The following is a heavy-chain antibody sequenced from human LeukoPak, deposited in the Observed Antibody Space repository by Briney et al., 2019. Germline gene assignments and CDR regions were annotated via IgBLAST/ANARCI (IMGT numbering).Heavy chain of an antibody. J-gene: IGHJ4*02. CDR1: GFTLSSYA. CDR2: ISGSGGST. V-gene: IGHV3-23*01. CDR3: ALLRGYTTGGIDY. Sequence: GGSLRLSCAASGFTLSSYAMSWVRQAPGKGLEWVSAISGSGGSTYYADSVKGRFTISRDNSKNTLYLQMNSLRAEDTVVYYCALLRGYTTGGIDYWGQGTLVTVSS. D-gene: IGHD2-2*02.